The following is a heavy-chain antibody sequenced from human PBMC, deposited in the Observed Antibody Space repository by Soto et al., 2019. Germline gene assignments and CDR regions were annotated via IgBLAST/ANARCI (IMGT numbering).Heavy chain of an antibody. CDR3: ARGGWGYCSGGSCYTHSAWSHFDY. J-gene: IGHJ4*02. CDR2: ISAYNGNT. V-gene: IGHV1-18*01. CDR1: GYTFTSYG. Sequence: QVQLVQSGAEVKKPGASVKVSCKASGYTFTSYGISWVRQAPGQGLEWMGWISAYNGNTNYAQKLQGRVTMTTDTSTSTAYMELRSLRSDDTAVYYCARGGWGYCSGGSCYTHSAWSHFDYWGQGTLVTVSS. D-gene: IGHD2-15*01.